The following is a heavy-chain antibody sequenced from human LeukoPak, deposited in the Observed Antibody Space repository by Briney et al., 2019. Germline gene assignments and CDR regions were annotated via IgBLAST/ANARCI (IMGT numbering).Heavy chain of an antibody. D-gene: IGHD5-18*01. CDR3: AQQVDTPMDLPDY. Sequence: ASVKVSRKASLYTFSSQGIIWVRQAPPEGLEWMGWISAYNGNTNYPQKLQGRVTMTKDTSTGTAYMEPGTLRCGDHATCYLAQQVDTPMDLPDYWGRGPLAPVSS. CDR2: ISAYNGNT. J-gene: IGHJ4*02. V-gene: IGHV1-18*01. CDR1: LYTFSSQG.